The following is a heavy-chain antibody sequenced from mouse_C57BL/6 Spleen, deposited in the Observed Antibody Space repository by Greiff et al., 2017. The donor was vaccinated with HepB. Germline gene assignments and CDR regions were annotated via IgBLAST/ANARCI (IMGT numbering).Heavy chain of an antibody. V-gene: IGHV1-7*01. Sequence: VQLQQSGAELAKPGASVKLSCKASGYTFTSYWMHWVKQRPGQGLEWIGYINPSSGYTKYNQKFKDKATLTADKSSSTAYMQLSSLTYEDSAVYYCAPYYGSPSRYFDVWGTGTTVTVSS. CDR3: APYYGSPSRYFDV. CDR2: INPSSGYT. CDR1: GYTFTSYW. D-gene: IGHD1-1*01. J-gene: IGHJ1*03.